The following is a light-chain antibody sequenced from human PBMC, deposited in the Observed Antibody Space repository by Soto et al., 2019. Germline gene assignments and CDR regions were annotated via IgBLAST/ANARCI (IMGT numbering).Light chain of an antibody. CDR3: QQYYSSTWT. Sequence: DIQLTQSPSSLSSSAGERVTITCRASQSISSSLDWYQQKPGKAPKLLIYAASSLQSGVPYRFSGSGSETDFTLTISSLQPEDFATYSCQQYYSSTWTFGQGTKVDIK. CDR2: AAS. V-gene: IGKV1-39*01. J-gene: IGKJ1*01. CDR1: QSISSS.